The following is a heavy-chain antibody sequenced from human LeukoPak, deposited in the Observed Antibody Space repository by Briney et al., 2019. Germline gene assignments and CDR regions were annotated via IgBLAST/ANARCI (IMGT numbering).Heavy chain of an antibody. CDR1: GGSISSSSYY. CDR3: ARRTGSYRTIDY. CDR2: INHSGST. J-gene: IGHJ4*02. D-gene: IGHD3-16*02. Sequence: SETLSLTCTVSGGSISSSSYYWGWIRQPPGKGLEWIGEINHSGSTNYNPSLKSRVTISVDTSKNQFSLKLSSVTAADTAVYYCARRTGSYRTIDYWGQGTLVTVSS. V-gene: IGHV4-39*07.